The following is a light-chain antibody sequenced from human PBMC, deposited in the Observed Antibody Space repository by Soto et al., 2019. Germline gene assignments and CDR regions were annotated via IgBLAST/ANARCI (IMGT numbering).Light chain of an antibody. CDR1: SSDVGGYNY. J-gene: IGLJ2*01. V-gene: IGLV2-14*01. CDR2: EVS. CDR3: SSYTSSSPVI. Sequence: QSALTQSASVSGSPGQSITISCTGTSSDVGGYNYVSWYQQHPGKAPKLMIYEVSNRPSGVSNRFSGSKSGNTASLTISGLQAEDEADYYCSSYTSSSPVIFGGGPKLTVL.